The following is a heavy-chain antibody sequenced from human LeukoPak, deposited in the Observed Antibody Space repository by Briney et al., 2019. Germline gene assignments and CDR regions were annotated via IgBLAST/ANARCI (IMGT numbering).Heavy chain of an antibody. CDR3: ASRLPYCSSTSCPDFDV. CDR1: GFTFSNYG. J-gene: IGHJ3*01. CDR2: INHSGST. D-gene: IGHD2-2*01. Sequence: GSLRLSCAASGFTFSNYGMHWVRQAPGKGLEWIGEINHSGSTNYNPSLKSRVTISVDTSKNQFSLKLSSVTAADTAVYFCASRLPYCSSTSCPDFDVWGQGTMVTVSS. V-gene: IGHV4-34*01.